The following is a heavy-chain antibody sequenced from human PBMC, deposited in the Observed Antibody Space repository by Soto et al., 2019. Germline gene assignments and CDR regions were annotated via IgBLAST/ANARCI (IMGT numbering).Heavy chain of an antibody. Sequence: GGSLRLSCAASGFTFSGSAMHWVRQASGKGLEWVGRIRSKANSYATAYAASVKGRFTISRDDSKNTAYLQMNSLKTEDTAVYYCTRLVLQWLKTYYYYYMYVWGKGTTVTVSS. CDR1: GFTFSGSA. V-gene: IGHV3-73*01. CDR3: TRLVLQWLKTYYYYYMYV. CDR2: IRSKANSYAT. D-gene: IGHD6-19*01. J-gene: IGHJ6*03.